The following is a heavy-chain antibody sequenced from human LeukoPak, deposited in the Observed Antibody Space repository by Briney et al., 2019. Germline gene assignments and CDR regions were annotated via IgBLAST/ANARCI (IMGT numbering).Heavy chain of an antibody. V-gene: IGHV3-23*01. CDR1: GFTFSSYA. CDR2: ISGSGGST. Sequence: GGSLGLSCAASGFTFSSYAMSWVRQAPGKGLEWVSAISGSGGSTYYADSVKGRLTISRDNSKNTLYLQMNSLRAEDTAVYYCAKGGYYDFWSGPQRWFDPWGQGTLVTVSS. D-gene: IGHD3-3*01. J-gene: IGHJ5*02. CDR3: AKGGYYDFWSGPQRWFDP.